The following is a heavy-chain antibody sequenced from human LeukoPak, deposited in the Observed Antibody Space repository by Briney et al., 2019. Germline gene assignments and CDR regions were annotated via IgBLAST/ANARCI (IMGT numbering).Heavy chain of an antibody. V-gene: IGHV4-59*01. J-gene: IGHJ4*02. D-gene: IGHD1-14*01. Sequence: PSETLSLTCTVSGCSMSKSYWSWIRRPPGKGLEWIGCIYSSGSTNYNPSLKSRVTISLDPSRTQASLELTSATAPDTAVYYCARGRTYLDYFDYWGQGTVVTDSS. CDR2: IYSSGST. CDR1: GCSMSKSY. CDR3: ARGRTYLDYFDY.